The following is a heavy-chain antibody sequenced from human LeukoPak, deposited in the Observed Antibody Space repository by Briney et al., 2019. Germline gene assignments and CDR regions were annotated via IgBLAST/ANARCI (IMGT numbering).Heavy chain of an antibody. J-gene: IGHJ6*03. V-gene: IGHV3-30*02. CDR2: IRYDGSNK. Sequence: PGGSLRLSCAASGFTFSSYGMHWVRQAPGKGLEGVAFIRYDGSNKYYADSVKGRFTISRDNSKNTLYLQMNSLRAEDTAVYYCAKDTYYYYYMDVWGKGTTVTVSS. CDR3: AKDTYYYYYMDV. CDR1: GFTFSSYG.